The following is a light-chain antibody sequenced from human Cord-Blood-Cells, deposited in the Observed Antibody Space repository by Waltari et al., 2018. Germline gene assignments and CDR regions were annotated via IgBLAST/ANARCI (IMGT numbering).Light chain of an antibody. CDR3: QSYDSSLSGSV. J-gene: IGLJ3*02. CDR1: SSNIGAGYD. V-gene: IGLV1-40*01. CDR2: GNR. Sequence: QSVLTQPPSVSGAPGQRVTISCTGSSSNIGAGYDVHWYQQLPGTAPKLLILGNRNRPSGVPDRFSGSKSGTSASLAITGRQAEDEADYYCQSYDSSLSGSVFGGGTKLTVL.